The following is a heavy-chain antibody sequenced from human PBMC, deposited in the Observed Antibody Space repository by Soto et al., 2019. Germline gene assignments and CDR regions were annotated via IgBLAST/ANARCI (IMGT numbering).Heavy chain of an antibody. CDR2: ISGSGDRT. D-gene: IGHD3-10*01. CDR3: GQVVLVWFGGILPAAYLQH. V-gene: IGHV3-23*01. J-gene: IGHJ1*01. Sequence: EVQLLESGGGLVQPGGSLRLSCAASGFTFSNYAMSWVRQAPGKGLEWVSTISGSGDRTYYADSVKRRFTISRDNSKNTLYLQMDSPRAEDTAVYYCGQVVLVWFGGILPAAYLQHWGQGTLVTVSS. CDR1: GFTFSNYA.